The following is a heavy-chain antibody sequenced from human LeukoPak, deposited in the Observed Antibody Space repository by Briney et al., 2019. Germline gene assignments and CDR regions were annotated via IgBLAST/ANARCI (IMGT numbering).Heavy chain of an antibody. V-gene: IGHV3-23*01. CDR1: GFTFSSYA. CDR3: AKCVDGDYFGY. D-gene: IGHD4-17*01. CDR2: ISGSGGST. Sequence: GGSLRLSCAASGFTFSSYAMSWVRQAPGKGLEWVSGISGSGGSTYDADSVKGRFTISRDNSKNTLYLQMNSLRAEVTAVYYCAKCVDGDYFGYWGQGTLVTVSS. J-gene: IGHJ4*02.